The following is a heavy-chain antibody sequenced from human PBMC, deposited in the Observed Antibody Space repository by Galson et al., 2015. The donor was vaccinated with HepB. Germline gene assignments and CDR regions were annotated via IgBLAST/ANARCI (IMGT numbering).Heavy chain of an antibody. J-gene: IGHJ5*02. V-gene: IGHV6-1*01. D-gene: IGHD5-12*01. Sequence: CAISGDSVSSTHGSWNWFRQSPSGGLEWLGRTYYRSKWYHDYAPSVKSRITFNPDISKNQFSLQLNSVTLNDTAVYYCARGQWMNWFGPWGQGTPVTVS. CDR1: GDSVSSTHGS. CDR2: TYYRSKWYH. CDR3: ARGQWMNWFGP.